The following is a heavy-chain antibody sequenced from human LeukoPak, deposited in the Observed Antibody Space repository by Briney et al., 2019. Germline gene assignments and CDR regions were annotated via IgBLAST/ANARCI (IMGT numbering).Heavy chain of an antibody. CDR3: ALAGYSSGWYVQDHGFADY. CDR2: ISAYNGNT. Sequence: AAVKVSFKGSGYTFTNYGISWGGQAPGEGLGGVGGISAYNGNTNSAQKLQGRVTMTTATSTSTAYMELRSLRSDDTAVYYCALAGYSSGWYVQDHGFADYWGQGTLVTVSS. D-gene: IGHD6-19*01. V-gene: IGHV1-18*01. CDR1: GYTFTNYG. J-gene: IGHJ4*02.